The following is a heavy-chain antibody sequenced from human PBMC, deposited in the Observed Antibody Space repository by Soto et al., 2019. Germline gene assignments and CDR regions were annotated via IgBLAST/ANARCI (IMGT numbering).Heavy chain of an antibody. D-gene: IGHD1-1*01. Sequence: QLQLQESGPGLVKPSETLSLTCTVSGGSISSSRYYWGWIRQPPGKGLEWIGSIYYSGSTYYNPSLKRRVTISVETSKNQFSLKLSSVTAADTAVYYCARVVNWNWFYPCGQGTLVTVSS. CDR3: ARVVNWNWFYP. J-gene: IGHJ5*02. CDR1: GGSISSSRYY. CDR2: IYYSGST. V-gene: IGHV4-39*01.